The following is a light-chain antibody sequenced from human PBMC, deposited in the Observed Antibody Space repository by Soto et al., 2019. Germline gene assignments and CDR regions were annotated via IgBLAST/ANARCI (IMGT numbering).Light chain of an antibody. Sequence: DIEMTQSPSSLSAALRDRVPITCGEGLNIRGYANWYQKKPGKAPKLLIYASSTLQSGVPSRFSGIGSGTDFSLTISRLEHEDFAAHYCQQYGSSHLWTCGQGTKVDIK. CDR3: QQYGSSHLWT. CDR2: ASS. V-gene: IGKV1-39*01. J-gene: IGKJ1*01. CDR1: LNIRGY.